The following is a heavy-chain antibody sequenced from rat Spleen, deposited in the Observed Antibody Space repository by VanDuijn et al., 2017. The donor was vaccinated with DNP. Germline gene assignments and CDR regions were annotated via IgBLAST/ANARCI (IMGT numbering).Heavy chain of an antibody. J-gene: IGHJ2*01. CDR3: ARGNYGGYDY. Sequence: QVQLKESGPGLVQPSQTLSLTCTVSGFSLTSYNVHWVRQPTGKGLEWMGIILTGGSTDYNSALKSRLSISRDTSKSQVFLKMNSLQTEDIATYYCARGNYGGYDYWGQGVMVTVSS. V-gene: IGHV2-30*01. CDR2: ILTGGST. D-gene: IGHD1-11*01. CDR1: GFSLTSYN.